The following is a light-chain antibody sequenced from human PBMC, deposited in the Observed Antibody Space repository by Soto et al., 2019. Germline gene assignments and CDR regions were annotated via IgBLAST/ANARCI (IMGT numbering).Light chain of an antibody. V-gene: IGKV3-20*01. CDR2: GAS. Sequence: EIVLTQSPGTLSLSPGERATLSCRASQSISSNYLAWYQQKPGQAPRVLIYGASNRATGIPDRFSGSGSGTDFTLTISSLQAEDVAVYYCQQYNNWPPITFGQGTRLEIK. CDR3: QQYNNWPPIT. J-gene: IGKJ5*01. CDR1: QSISSNY.